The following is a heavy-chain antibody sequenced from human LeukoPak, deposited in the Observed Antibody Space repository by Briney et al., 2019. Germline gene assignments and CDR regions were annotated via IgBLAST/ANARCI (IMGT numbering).Heavy chain of an antibody. CDR1: GGSISSSSYY. D-gene: IGHD3-16*01. CDR2: IYYSGST. J-gene: IGHJ6*02. V-gene: IGHV4-39*01. Sequence: SETLSLTCTVSGGSISSSSYYWGWIRQPPGKGLEWIGSIYYSGSTYYNPSLKSRVTISVDTSKNQFSLKLSSVTAADTAVYYCARHASYDYGMDVWGQGTTVTVSS. CDR3: ARHASYDYGMDV.